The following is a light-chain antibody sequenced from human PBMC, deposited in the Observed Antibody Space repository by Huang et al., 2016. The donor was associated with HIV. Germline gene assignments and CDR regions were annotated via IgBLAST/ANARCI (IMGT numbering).Light chain of an antibody. Sequence: DIQMTQSPSSLSASVGDRVTITCRASQDISDYLAWFQQKPGKAPKSLIFATSTLHSCVPSRFSGSGSVTAFTLTINNLQPEDFATYYCQQYSDYPRTFGQGTKLDIK. V-gene: IGKV1-16*01. CDR1: QDISDY. CDR2: ATS. CDR3: QQYSDYPRT. J-gene: IGKJ2*01.